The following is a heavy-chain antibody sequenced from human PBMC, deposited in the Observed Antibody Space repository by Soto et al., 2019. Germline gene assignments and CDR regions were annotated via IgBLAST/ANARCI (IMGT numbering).Heavy chain of an antibody. D-gene: IGHD6-13*01. CDR3: ARLEAAAGKLYYYYMDV. CDR1: GGSVSSGSYY. Sequence: SETLSLTCTVSGGSVSSGSYYWSWIRQPPGKGLEWIGYIYYSGSTNYNPSLKSRVTISVDTSKNQFSLKLSSVTAADTAVYYCARLEAAAGKLYYYYMDVWGKGTTVTVSS. J-gene: IGHJ6*03. CDR2: IYYSGST. V-gene: IGHV4-61*01.